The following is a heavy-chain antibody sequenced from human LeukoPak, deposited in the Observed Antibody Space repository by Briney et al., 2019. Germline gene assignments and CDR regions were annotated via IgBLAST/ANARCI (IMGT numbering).Heavy chain of an antibody. CDR2: ISGSGGST. V-gene: IGHV3-23*01. Sequence: GGSLRLSCAASGFTFSSYAMSWVRQAPGKGLEWVSGISGSGGSTYYADSVKGRFTTSRDNSKSTLYLQMNSLRAEDTAVYYCAKLVVTAPDDYWGQGTLVTVSS. CDR1: GFTFSSYA. CDR3: AKLVVTAPDDY. D-gene: IGHD2-21*02. J-gene: IGHJ4*02.